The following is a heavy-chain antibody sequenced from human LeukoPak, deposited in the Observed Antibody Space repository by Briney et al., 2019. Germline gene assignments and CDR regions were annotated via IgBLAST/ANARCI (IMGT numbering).Heavy chain of an antibody. CDR2: ISGSGGST. J-gene: IGHJ3*02. CDR3: ARGYDSSGYHAFDI. Sequence: GSLRLSCAASGFTFSSYAMSWVRQAPGKGLEWVSAISGSGGSTYYADSVKGRFTISRDNSKNTLYLQMNSLRAEDTAVYYRARGYDSSGYHAFDIWGQGTMVTVSS. V-gene: IGHV3-23*01. CDR1: GFTFSSYA. D-gene: IGHD3-22*01.